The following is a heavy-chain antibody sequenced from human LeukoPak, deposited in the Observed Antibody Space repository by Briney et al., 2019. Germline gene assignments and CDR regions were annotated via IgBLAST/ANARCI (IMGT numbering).Heavy chain of an antibody. CDR1: GGSISSYY. D-gene: IGHD3-3*01. J-gene: IGHJ4*02. CDR3: ARVLVKRVIFDY. V-gene: IGHV4-59*01. CDR2: IYYSGST. Sequence: PSETLSLTCTVSGGSISSYYWSWIRQPPGKGLEWIGYIYYSGSTNYNPSLKSRVTMSVDTSKNQFSLKLSSVTAADTAVYYCARVLVKRVIFDYWGQGTLVTVSS.